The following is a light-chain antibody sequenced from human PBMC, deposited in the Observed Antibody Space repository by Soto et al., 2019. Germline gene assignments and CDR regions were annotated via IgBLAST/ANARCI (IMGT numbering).Light chain of an antibody. V-gene: IGLV1-40*01. CDR1: SSNIGAGYD. CDR3: QSYDSSLSGWV. CDR2: GNS. Sequence: QSVLTQPPSVSGAPGQRVTISCTGSSSNIGAGYDVHWYQQLPGTAPKLLIYGNSNRPSGVPDRFSGSKSGTSASLAITGXXXEDEAXXXCQSYDSSLSGWVFGGGTKLTVL. J-gene: IGLJ3*02.